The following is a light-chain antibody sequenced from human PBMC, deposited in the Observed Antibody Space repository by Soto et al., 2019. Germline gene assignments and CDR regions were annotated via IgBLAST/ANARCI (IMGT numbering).Light chain of an antibody. Sequence: DIPMTQSPSSLSASVGDRVTITCRASHDINNYLNWYQHKPGKAPKVLIYDTSSLEAGVPSRFSGSGSGTDFFFTISSLQPEDTATYYCQQYDSLPHTFGPGTKLEIK. J-gene: IGKJ2*01. CDR2: DTS. CDR3: QQYDSLPHT. CDR1: HDINNY. V-gene: IGKV1-33*01.